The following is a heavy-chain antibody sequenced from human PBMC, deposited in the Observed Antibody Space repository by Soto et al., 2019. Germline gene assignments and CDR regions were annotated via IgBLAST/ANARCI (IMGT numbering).Heavy chain of an antibody. V-gene: IGHV3-33*01. CDR2: IWYDGSNK. Sequence: QVQLVESGGGVVQPGRSLRLSCAASGFTFSSYGMHWVRQAPGKGLEWVAVIWYDGSNKYYADSVKGRFTISRDNSKNTLYLQMNSLRAEDTAVYYCARDGIAAAGTLRGQQYYYYYGMDVWGQGTTVTVSS. D-gene: IGHD6-13*01. CDR3: ARDGIAAAGTLRGQQYYYYYGMDV. J-gene: IGHJ6*02. CDR1: GFTFSSYG.